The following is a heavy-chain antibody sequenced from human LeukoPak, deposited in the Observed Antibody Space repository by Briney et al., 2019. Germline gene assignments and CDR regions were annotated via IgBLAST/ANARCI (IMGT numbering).Heavy chain of an antibody. D-gene: IGHD3-10*01. CDR2: FDPEDGET. CDR1: GYTLTELS. CDR3: ATPQGPRSGSYYTNVLVFDY. J-gene: IGHJ4*02. Sequence: ASVKVSCKVSGYTLTELSMHWVRQAPGKGLEWMGGFDPEDGETIYAQKFQGRVTMTEDTSTDTAYMELSSLRSEDTAVYYCATPQGPRSGSYYTNVLVFDYWGQGTLVTVSS. V-gene: IGHV1-24*01.